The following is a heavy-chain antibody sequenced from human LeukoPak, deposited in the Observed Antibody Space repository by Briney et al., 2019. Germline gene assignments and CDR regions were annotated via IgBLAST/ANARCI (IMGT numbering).Heavy chain of an antibody. D-gene: IGHD6-13*01. Sequence: GASVKVSCKASGYTFTSYGISWVRQAPGQGLEWLGWISAYNGNTNYAQKLQGRVTMTTDTSASTAYMELRSLRSDDTAVYYCARGLYSSSWSHQYYFDYWGQGTLVTVSS. V-gene: IGHV1-18*04. CDR3: ARGLYSSSWSHQYYFDY. CDR2: ISAYNGNT. CDR1: GYTFTSYG. J-gene: IGHJ4*02.